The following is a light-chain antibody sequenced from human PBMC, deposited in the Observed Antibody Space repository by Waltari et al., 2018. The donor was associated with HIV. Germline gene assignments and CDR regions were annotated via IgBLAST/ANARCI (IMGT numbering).Light chain of an antibody. Sequence: LTQPASVSGSPGQSLTISCTGTISYVVGYNYVSWYQHPPGKAPKLMFSEVSNRPSGVSNRFSGSKSGNTASLTISGLQAEDEADYYCSSYSSSITLYVVFGGGTKLTVL. V-gene: IGLV2-14*01. J-gene: IGLJ2*01. CDR2: EVS. CDR3: SSYSSSITLYVV. CDR1: ISYVVGYNY.